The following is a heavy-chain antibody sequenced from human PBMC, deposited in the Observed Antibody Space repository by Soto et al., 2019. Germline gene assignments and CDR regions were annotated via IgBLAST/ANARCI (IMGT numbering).Heavy chain of an antibody. CDR2: INAGNGNT. V-gene: IGHV1-3*01. CDR1: GYTFTSYA. Sequence: QVQLVQSGAEVKKPGASVKVSCKASGYTFTSYAMHWVRQAPGQRLEWMGWINAGNGNTKYSQKFQGRVTITSDTCASTAYMGLSGLRTEDTAVYYCARAARNLGYCSGGSCYFDYWGQGTLVTVSS. J-gene: IGHJ4*02. CDR3: ARAARNLGYCSGGSCYFDY. D-gene: IGHD2-15*01.